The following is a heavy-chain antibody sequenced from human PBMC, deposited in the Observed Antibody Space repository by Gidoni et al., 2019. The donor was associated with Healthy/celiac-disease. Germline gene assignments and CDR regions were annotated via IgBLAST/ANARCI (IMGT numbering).Heavy chain of an antibody. CDR1: GFTFSSYG. J-gene: IGHJ6*03. CDR3: AKDKGAVVESYYMDV. Sequence: QVQLVESGGGVVQPGRSLRLSCAASGFTFSSYGMHWVRQAPGKGLEWVAVISYDGSNKYYADSVKGRFTISRDNSKNTLYLQMNSLRAEDTAVYYCAKDKGAVVESYYMDVWGKGTTVTVSS. CDR2: ISYDGSNK. V-gene: IGHV3-30*18. D-gene: IGHD6-19*01.